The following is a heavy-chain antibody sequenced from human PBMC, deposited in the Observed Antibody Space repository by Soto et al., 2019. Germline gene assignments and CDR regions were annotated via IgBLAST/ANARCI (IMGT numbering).Heavy chain of an antibody. CDR2: ISHDGSYK. D-gene: IGHD1-26*01. V-gene: IGHV3-30*18. CDR3: AKGLLAIVGTTLPRDAFNI. J-gene: IGHJ3*02. CDR1: GFSFTTYV. Sequence: GGSLRLSCAASGFSFTTYVMHWVRQAPGKGLAWVAVISHDGSYKYYGDAVKGRFTISRDTSKNAVYLEMNSLRPEDTAVYYCAKGLLAIVGTTLPRDAFNIWGQGTMVTVSS.